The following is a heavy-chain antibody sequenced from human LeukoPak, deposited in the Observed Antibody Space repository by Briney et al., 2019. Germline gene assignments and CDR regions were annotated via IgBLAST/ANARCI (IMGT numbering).Heavy chain of an antibody. Sequence: SETLSLTCTVSGGSISSSSYYWGWIRQPPGEGLEWIGSIYYSGSTYYNPSLKSRVTISVDTSKNQFSLKLSSVTAADTAVYYCARTVVNYFDYWGQGTLVTVSS. CDR3: ARTVVNYFDY. CDR2: IYYSGST. J-gene: IGHJ4*02. V-gene: IGHV4-39*01. CDR1: GGSISSSSYY.